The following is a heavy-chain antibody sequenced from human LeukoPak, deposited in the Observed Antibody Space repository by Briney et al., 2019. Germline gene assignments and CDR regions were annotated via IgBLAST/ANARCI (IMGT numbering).Heavy chain of an antibody. V-gene: IGHV4-39*07. CDR2: IYYSGST. Sequence: PETLSLTCTVSGGSISSSSYYWGWIRQPPGKGLEWIGSIYYSGSTYYNPSLKSRVTISVDTSKNQFSLKLSSVTAADTAVYYCARDGLVLWFGELPYYYGMDVWGQGTTVTVSS. CDR3: ARDGLVLWFGELPYYYGMDV. CDR1: GGSISSSSYY. J-gene: IGHJ6*02. D-gene: IGHD3-10*01.